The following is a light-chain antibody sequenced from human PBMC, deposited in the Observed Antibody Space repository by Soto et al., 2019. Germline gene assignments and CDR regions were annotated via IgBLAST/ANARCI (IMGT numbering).Light chain of an antibody. Sequence: EIVMTQSPGTLYVSPGESATLSCRTSQSVSSNLAWYQQKPGQAPTLLIYSSSVRATGVPARFSGSGSGTEFTLTISSLQSEDFAVYYCQQYNNWPPITFGQGTRLEIK. CDR3: QQYNNWPPIT. CDR1: QSVSSN. J-gene: IGKJ5*01. CDR2: SSS. V-gene: IGKV3D-15*01.